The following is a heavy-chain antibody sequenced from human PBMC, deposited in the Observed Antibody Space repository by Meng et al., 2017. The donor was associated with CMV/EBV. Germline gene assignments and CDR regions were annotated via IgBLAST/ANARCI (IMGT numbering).Heavy chain of an antibody. J-gene: IGHJ4*02. CDR3: ARAPPGTRWGSEDYFDY. D-gene: IGHD7-27*01. V-gene: IGHV3-30*04. CDR2: ISYDGSNK. CDR1: FTFSGYA. Sequence: FTFSGYAMPWVRQAPGKGLEWVTVISYDGSNKYYADSMKARFTISRDNSKNTLYLQMNSLRAEDTAVYYCARAPPGTRWGSEDYFDYWGQGTLVTVSS.